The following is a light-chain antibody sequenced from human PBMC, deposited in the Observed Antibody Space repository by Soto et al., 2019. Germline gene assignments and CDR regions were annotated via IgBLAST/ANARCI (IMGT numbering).Light chain of an antibody. CDR3: QQHSEWVT. Sequence: EIVMTQSPATLSVSPGETATLSCRASQSVSNKLVWYQQKPGQAPRLLIYDATTRATGIPARFSGSGSGTEITLIISSLQSEDFAVYCCQQHSEWVTFGGGTKVEI. CDR2: DAT. J-gene: IGKJ4*01. V-gene: IGKV3-15*01. CDR1: QSVSNK.